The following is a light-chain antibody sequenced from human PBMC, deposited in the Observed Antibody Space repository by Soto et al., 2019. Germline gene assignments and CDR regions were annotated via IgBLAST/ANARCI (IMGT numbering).Light chain of an antibody. CDR3: CSYAGSSTRWV. Sequence: QSALTQPASVSWSPGQSITISFTGTSSDVGSYNLVSWYQQHPGKAPKLMISEVSKRPSGVSNRFSGSKSGNTASLTISGLQAEDEADYYCCSYAGSSTRWVFGGGTKLTVL. V-gene: IGLV2-23*02. CDR1: SSDVGSYNL. CDR2: EVS. J-gene: IGLJ3*02.